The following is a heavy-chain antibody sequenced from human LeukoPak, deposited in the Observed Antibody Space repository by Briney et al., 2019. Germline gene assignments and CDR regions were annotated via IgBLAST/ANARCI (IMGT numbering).Heavy chain of an antibody. Sequence: PSETLSLTCTVSGGSISSYYWSWIRQPPGKGLEWIGYIYTSGSTNYNPSLKSRVTISVDTSKNQFSLKLSSVTAADTAVYYCARRKWELLRGHYFDYWGQGTLVTVSS. CDR2: IYTSGST. J-gene: IGHJ4*02. V-gene: IGHV4-4*09. D-gene: IGHD1-26*01. CDR1: GGSISSYY. CDR3: ARRKWELLRGHYFDY.